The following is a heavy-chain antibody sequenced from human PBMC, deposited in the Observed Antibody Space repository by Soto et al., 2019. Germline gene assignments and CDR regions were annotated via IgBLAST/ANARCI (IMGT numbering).Heavy chain of an antibody. J-gene: IGHJ5*02. CDR3: ARDMYSSDYFVKWFEP. CDR1: GFSFSSYA. Sequence: QSGGSLRLSCTASGFSFSSYAMYWFRQPPGKGLEWVAVISHDGINKHYADSVKGRVTVSRDNSNHSLDLQLNSLRGEDTAMYYCARDMYSSDYFVKWFEPWGQGTLVTVYS. D-gene: IGHD6-19*01. CDR2: ISHDGINK. V-gene: IGHV3-30-3*01.